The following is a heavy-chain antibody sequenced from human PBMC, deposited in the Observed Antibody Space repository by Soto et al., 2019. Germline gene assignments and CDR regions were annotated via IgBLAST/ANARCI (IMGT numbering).Heavy chain of an antibody. J-gene: IGHJ5*02. CDR3: ARDSPYSYGSPSNWFDP. Sequence: PSETLSLTCTVSGGSISSYYWSWIRQHPGKGLEWIGYIYYSGSTYYNPSLKSRVTISVDTSKNQFSLKLSSVTAADTAVYYCARDSPYSYGSPSNWFDPWGQGTLVTVSS. V-gene: IGHV4-59*06. CDR2: IYYSGST. CDR1: GGSISSYY. D-gene: IGHD5-18*01.